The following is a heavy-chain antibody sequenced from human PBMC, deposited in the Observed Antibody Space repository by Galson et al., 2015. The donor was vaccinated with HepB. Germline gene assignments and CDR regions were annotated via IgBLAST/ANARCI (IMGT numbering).Heavy chain of an antibody. J-gene: IGHJ6*02. V-gene: IGHV1-46*04. CDR1: GYTFTSYY. Sequence: SVKVSCKASGYTFTSYYMHWVRQAPGQGLEWMGIINPSGGSTSYAQKLQGRVTMTRDTSTSTVYMELSSLRSEDTAVYYCARVLHSGSYSAYYYGMDVWGQGTTVTVSS. D-gene: IGHD3-10*01. CDR2: INPSGGST. CDR3: ARVLHSGSYSAYYYGMDV.